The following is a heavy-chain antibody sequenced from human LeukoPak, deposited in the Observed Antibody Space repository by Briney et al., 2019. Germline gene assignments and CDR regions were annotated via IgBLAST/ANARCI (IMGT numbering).Heavy chain of an antibody. J-gene: IGHJ3*02. CDR1: EFTVSANY. Sequence: GGSLRLSCAGSEFTVSANYMSWVRQAAGKGLEWVSFMDPDGVTSYADSVQGRFTISRDNSKNTLYLQMSSLRAEDTAIYYCTKGTFDIWGQGTMVTVSS. CDR2: MDPDGVT. D-gene: IGHD6-13*01. CDR3: TKGTFDI. V-gene: IGHV3-53*01.